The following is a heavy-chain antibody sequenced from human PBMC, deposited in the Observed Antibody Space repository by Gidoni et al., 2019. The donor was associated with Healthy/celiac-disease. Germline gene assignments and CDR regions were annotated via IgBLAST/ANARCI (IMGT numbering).Heavy chain of an antibody. J-gene: IGHJ6*02. CDR2: INPSGGST. Sequence: QVQLVQSGAEVKKPGASVKVSCKASGYTFTSYYMHWVRQAPGQGLEWMGIINPSGGSTSYAQKFQGRVTMTRDTSTSTVYMELSSLRSEDTAVYYCARRIVVVPAAIPRDYGMDVWGQGTTVTVSS. CDR1: GYTFTSYY. CDR3: ARRIVVVPAAIPRDYGMDV. D-gene: IGHD2-2*01. V-gene: IGHV1-46*01.